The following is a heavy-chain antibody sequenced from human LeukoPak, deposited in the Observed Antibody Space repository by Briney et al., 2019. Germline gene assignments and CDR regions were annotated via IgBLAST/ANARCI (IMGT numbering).Heavy chain of an antibody. V-gene: IGHV4-34*01. Sequence: SETLSLTCTVSGGSISSYYWSWIRQPPGKGLEWIGEINHSGSTNYNPSLKSRVTISVDTSKNQFSLKLSSVTAADTAVYYCAGARITMIAREPTPLWGQGTLVTVSS. CDR3: AGARITMIAREPTPL. CDR1: GGSISSYY. J-gene: IGHJ4*02. D-gene: IGHD3-22*01. CDR2: INHSGST.